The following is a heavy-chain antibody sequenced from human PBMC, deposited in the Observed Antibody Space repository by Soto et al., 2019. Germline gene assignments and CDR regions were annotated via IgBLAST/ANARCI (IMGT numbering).Heavy chain of an antibody. CDR1: GYTFTSYA. J-gene: IGHJ3*02. CDR3: ARAILQQWLSGAFDI. CDR2: INAGNGNT. V-gene: IGHV1-3*01. Sequence: ASVKVSCKASGYTFTSYAMHWVRQAPGQRLEWMGWINAGNGNTKYSQKFQGRVTITRDTSASTAYMELSSLRSEDTAVYYCARAILQQWLSGAFDIWGQGTMVTVSS. D-gene: IGHD6-19*01.